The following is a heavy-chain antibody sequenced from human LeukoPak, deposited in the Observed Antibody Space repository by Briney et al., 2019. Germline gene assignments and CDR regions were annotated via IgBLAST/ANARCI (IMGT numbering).Heavy chain of an antibody. CDR1: GFTFSTYW. CDR2: IHSDGSST. V-gene: IGHV3-74*01. Sequence: GGSLRLSCAASGFTFSTYWMHWVRQAPGKGLVWVSRIHSDGSSTSYADSVKGRFTISRDNAKNTLYLQMNSLRAEDTAVYYCARDLGSGSPGGYWGQGTLVTVSS. J-gene: IGHJ4*02. D-gene: IGHD3-10*01. CDR3: ARDLGSGSPGGY.